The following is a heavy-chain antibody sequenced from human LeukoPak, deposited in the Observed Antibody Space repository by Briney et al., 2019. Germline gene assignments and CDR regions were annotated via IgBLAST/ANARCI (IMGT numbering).Heavy chain of an antibody. CDR2: IYRDGNT. Sequence: GGSLRLSCAASGFTVSNNYMSWVRQAPGKGLEWVSRIYRDGNTNYADSVKGRFAISRDKSKNTLSLQMNSLRAEDTAVYYCARESEPAGLAFDIWGQGTMVTVSS. CDR3: ARESEPAGLAFDI. J-gene: IGHJ3*02. V-gene: IGHV3-66*01. CDR1: GFTVSNNY. D-gene: IGHD1-14*01.